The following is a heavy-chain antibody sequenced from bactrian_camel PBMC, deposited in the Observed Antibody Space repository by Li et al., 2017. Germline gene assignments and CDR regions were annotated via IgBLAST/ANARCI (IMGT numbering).Heavy chain of an antibody. V-gene: IGHV3S1*01. J-gene: IGHJ4*01. CDR3: AASRPSYNDSGRWCDPHDYNY. CDR2: IYTGGGST. Sequence: HVQLVESGGGSAQAGGSLRVSCSASRNSKRRHCMGWFRQPIGQEREGVAAIYTGGGSTRYADSVKGRFTISYDNAKNTMSLQMNSLKPEDSGMYYCAASRPSYNDSGRWCDPHDYNYWGQGTQVTVS. D-gene: IGHD1*01. CDR1: RNSKRRHC.